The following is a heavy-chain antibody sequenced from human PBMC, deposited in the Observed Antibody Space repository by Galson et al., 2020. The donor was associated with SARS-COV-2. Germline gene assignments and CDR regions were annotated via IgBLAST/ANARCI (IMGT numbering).Heavy chain of an antibody. V-gene: IGHV1-18*01. Sequence: SAKVSCQASGYTFTSYGISWVRQAPGQGLEWKGWISAYNGNTNYAQKLQGRVTMTTDTSTSTAYMELRSLRSDDTAVYYCARGRLVRGVIIDYYYYGMDVWGQGTTFTVSS. CDR1: GYTFTSYG. CDR2: ISAYNGNT. D-gene: IGHD3-10*01. CDR3: ARGRLVRGVIIDYYYYGMDV. J-gene: IGHJ6*02.